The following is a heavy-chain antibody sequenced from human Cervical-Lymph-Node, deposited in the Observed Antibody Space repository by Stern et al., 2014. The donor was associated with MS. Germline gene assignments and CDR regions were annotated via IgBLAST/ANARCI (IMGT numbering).Heavy chain of an antibody. Sequence: QVQLVQSGAEVRKPGSSVKVSCQASGGTFRHSGISWLRQAPGQGLEWLGGILPTFGSANYAQRFQGRVSFTADESTSTAYMELNSLTSGDTAVYYCARDVASGNSSWYLHWFDPWGQGTLVTVSS. J-gene: IGHJ5*02. CDR1: GGTFRHSG. V-gene: IGHV1-69*01. CDR3: ARDVASGNSSWYLHWFDP. CDR2: ILPTFGSA. D-gene: IGHD6-13*01.